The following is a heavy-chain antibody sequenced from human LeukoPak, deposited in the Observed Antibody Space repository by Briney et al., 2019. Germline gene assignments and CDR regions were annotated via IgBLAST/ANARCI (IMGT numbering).Heavy chain of an antibody. D-gene: IGHD5-24*01. CDR2: INQSGST. CDR1: GGSFSGYY. Sequence: SETLSLTCAVYGGSFSGYYWSWIRQPPGKGLEWIGEINQSGSTNYNPSLKSRVTISVDTSKNQFSLKLSSVAAADTAVYYCARGRRDGYNYGIVDYWGQGTLVTVSS. J-gene: IGHJ4*02. CDR3: ARGRRDGYNYGIVDY. V-gene: IGHV4-34*01.